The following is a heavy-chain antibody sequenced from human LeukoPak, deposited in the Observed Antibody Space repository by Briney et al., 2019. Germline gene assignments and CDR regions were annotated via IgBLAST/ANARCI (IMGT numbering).Heavy chain of an antibody. V-gene: IGHV4-38-2*02. CDR3: ARVRITIFGVVTNHDFDY. CDR1: GYSISSGYY. CDR2: IYHSGST. J-gene: IGHJ4*02. D-gene: IGHD3-3*01. Sequence: SETLSLTCTVSGYSISSGYYWGWLRQPPGTGLEWLGSIYHSGSTYYNPSLKSRVTISVDTSKNQFSLKLSSVTAADTAVYYCARVRITIFGVVTNHDFDYWGQGTLVTVSS.